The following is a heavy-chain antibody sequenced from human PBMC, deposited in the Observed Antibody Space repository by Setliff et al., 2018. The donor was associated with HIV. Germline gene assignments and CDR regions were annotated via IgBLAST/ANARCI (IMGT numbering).Heavy chain of an antibody. CDR1: GGSFSGYY. CDR2: INHSGST. J-gene: IGHJ5*02. CDR3: ARGKWFDP. V-gene: IGHV4-34*01. Sequence: PSETLSLTCAVYGGSFSGYYWSWIRQPPGKGLEWIGEINHSGSTNYNPPLKSRVTISVDTSKSQFSLKLSSVTAADTAVYYCARGKWFDPWGQGTLVTVSS.